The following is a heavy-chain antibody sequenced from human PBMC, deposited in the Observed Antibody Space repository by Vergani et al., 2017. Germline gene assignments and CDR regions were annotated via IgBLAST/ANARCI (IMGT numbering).Heavy chain of an antibody. J-gene: IGHJ4*02. CDR2: ISARYPST. Sequence: EVQVVETGGGLVQPGGSVRLSCAASGFTFSACPMTWVRQAPGKGLEWVSAISARYPSTYYADSVKGRFTISRDNSKNMLYLQMNRLRAEDTAVYYCATAGGEDCGGASCYDFFEYGGKGTLVTVAS. V-gene: IGHV3-23*04. D-gene: IGHD2-15*01. CDR3: ATAGGEDCGGASCYDFFEY. CDR1: GFTFSACP.